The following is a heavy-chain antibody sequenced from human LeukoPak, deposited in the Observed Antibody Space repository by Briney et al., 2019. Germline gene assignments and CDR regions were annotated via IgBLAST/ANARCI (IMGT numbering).Heavy chain of an antibody. CDR1: GFTVSSNY. CDR2: IYSGGGT. D-gene: IGHD2-2*01. Sequence: PGGSLRLSCAASGFTVSSNYMSWVRQAPGKGLEWVSVIYSGGGTYYAGSVRGRFTISRDNFKNTLYLQMNSLRAEDTAVYYCATTFLSSSRSSHYWGQGTLVTVSS. J-gene: IGHJ4*02. CDR3: ATTFLSSSRSSHY. V-gene: IGHV3-53*01.